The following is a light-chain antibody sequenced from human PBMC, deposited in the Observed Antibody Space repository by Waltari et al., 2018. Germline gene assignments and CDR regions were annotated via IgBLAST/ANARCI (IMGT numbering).Light chain of an antibody. CDR1: RSNIGGNT. CDR3: SAWDDSLHGWV. CDR2: GNH. Sequence: QPLLTQPPSASGTPGQRVTLACSGSRSNIGGNTVSWYKQLPGAAPKLLIYGNHQRPSGVPDRFSGSKSRTSASLAISGLQTEDEADYYCSAWDDSLHGWVFGGGTGLTVL. J-gene: IGLJ3*02. V-gene: IGLV1-44*01.